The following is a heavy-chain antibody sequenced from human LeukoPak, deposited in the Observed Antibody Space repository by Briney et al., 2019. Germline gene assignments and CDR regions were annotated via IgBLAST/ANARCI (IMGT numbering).Heavy chain of an antibody. Sequence: GGSLRLSCAASGFTFSSYAMSWVRQAPGKGLEWVSAISGSGGSTYYADSVKGRFTISRDNSKNTLYLQMNNLRAEDTAVYYCAKDYYYGSGTYWGQGTLVTVSS. D-gene: IGHD3-10*01. V-gene: IGHV3-23*01. J-gene: IGHJ4*02. CDR1: GFTFSSYA. CDR3: AKDYYYGSGTY. CDR2: ISGSGGST.